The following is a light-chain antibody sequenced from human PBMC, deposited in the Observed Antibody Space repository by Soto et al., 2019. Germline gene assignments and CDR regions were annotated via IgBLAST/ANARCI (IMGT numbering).Light chain of an antibody. CDR3: QQYESSHTT. CDR2: GAS. V-gene: IGKV3-20*01. CDR1: QSVSSTY. J-gene: IGKJ4*01. Sequence: EIVLTQSPGTLSLSPGERATLSCRASQSVSSTYLAWYQQKPGQAPRLLIYGASSRATGIPDRFSGSGSGTDFTLTISRLEPEDFAVYYCQQYESSHTTVGGGTKVEIK.